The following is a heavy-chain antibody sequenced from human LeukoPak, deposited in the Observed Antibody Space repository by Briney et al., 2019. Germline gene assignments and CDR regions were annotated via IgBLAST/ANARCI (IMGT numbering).Heavy chain of an antibody. J-gene: IGHJ4*02. CDR3: ARDGDPLDDSSGYYLDY. V-gene: IGHV3-33*01. CDR1: GFTFSSYG. Sequence: GGSLRLSCAASGFTFSSYGMHWVRQAPGKGLEWVAVIWYDGSNKYYVDSVKGRFTISRDNSKNTLYLQMNSLRAEDTAVYCCARDGDPLDDSSGYYLDYWGQGTLVTVSS. D-gene: IGHD3-22*01. CDR2: IWYDGSNK.